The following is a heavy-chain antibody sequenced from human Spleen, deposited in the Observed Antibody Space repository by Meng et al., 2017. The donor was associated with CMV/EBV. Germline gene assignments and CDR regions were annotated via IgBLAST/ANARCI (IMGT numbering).Heavy chain of an antibody. CDR3: AREGRSHQVGVSVY. V-gene: IGHV4-30-4*01. D-gene: IGHD2-21*01. J-gene: IGHJ4*02. CDR2: IYNSGST. Sequence: SSGDDYWSWIREPPGKGLEWIGYIYNSGSTYYNPSLKSRVTISVDTSKNQFSLKLRFVTAADTAVYYCAREGRSHQVGVSVYWGQGNLVTVSS. CDR1: SSGDDY.